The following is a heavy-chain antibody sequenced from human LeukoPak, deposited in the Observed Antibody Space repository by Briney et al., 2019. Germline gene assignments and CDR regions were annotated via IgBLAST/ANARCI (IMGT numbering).Heavy chain of an antibody. CDR2: INWNGGST. Sequence: AGGSLRLSCAASDFSFTTYAMSWVRQAPGKGLEWVSSINWNGGSTGYGDSVKGRFTISRDNAKNSLYLQMNSLRAEDTAVYYCARWDIVATTTVFWFDPWGQGTLVTVSS. D-gene: IGHD5-12*01. CDR3: ARWDIVATTTVFWFDP. CDR1: DFSFTTYA. J-gene: IGHJ5*02. V-gene: IGHV3-20*04.